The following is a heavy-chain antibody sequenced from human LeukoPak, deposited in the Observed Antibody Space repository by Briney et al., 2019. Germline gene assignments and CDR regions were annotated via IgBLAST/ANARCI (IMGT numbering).Heavy chain of an antibody. CDR3: ARRLASGWYGMDL. D-gene: IGHD6-19*01. Sequence: GGSLRLSCAASGFTFSSYSMNWVRQAPGKGLEWVSSISSSRSCIFYADSVKGRFTISRDNAKNSLYLQMNSLRAEDTAVYYCARRLASGWYGMDLWGQGTTVTVSS. CDR1: GFTFSSYS. V-gene: IGHV3-21*01. CDR2: ISSSRSCI. J-gene: IGHJ6*02.